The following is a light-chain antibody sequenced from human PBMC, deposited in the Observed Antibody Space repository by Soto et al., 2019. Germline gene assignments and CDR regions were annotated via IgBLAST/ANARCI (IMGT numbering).Light chain of an antibody. Sequence: EIVLTQSPGTLSLSPGERATLSCRASQSVSNSHLAWYQQKPGQTPRLLLYGASTRATGIPDRFSGSGSGTDFTLTIRRLEPEDFAVYYCQQYGSSVWTFGQGTKVDIK. CDR3: QQYGSSVWT. J-gene: IGKJ1*01. CDR1: QSVSNSH. CDR2: GAS. V-gene: IGKV3-20*01.